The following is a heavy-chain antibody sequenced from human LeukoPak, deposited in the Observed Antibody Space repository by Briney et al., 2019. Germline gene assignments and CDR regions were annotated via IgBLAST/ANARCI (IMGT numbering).Heavy chain of an antibody. V-gene: IGHV3-9*01. CDR2: ISWNSGSI. CDR3: AKSSGIVVVPAAPGGAFDI. D-gene: IGHD2-2*01. CDR1: GFTFDDYA. Sequence: QTGRSLRLSCAASGFTFDDYAMHWVRQAPGKGLEWVSGISWNSGSIGYADSVKGRFTISRDNAKNSLYLQMNSLRAEDTALYYCAKSSGIVVVPAAPGGAFDIWGQGTMVTVSS. J-gene: IGHJ3*02.